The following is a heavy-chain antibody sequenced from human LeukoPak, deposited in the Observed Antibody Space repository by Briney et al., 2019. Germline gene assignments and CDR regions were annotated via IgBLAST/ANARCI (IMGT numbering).Heavy chain of an antibody. Sequence: QPGGSLRLSCAASGFTFSSYGMHWVRQAPGKGLEWVAVISYDGSNKYYADSVKGRFTISRDNSKNTLYLQMNSLRAEDTAVYYCATHFIAAAVRSPQQGDYYYGMDVWGQGTTVTVSS. V-gene: IGHV3-30*19. CDR3: ATHFIAAAVRSPQQGDYYYGMDV. D-gene: IGHD6-13*01. CDR2: ISYDGSNK. J-gene: IGHJ6*02. CDR1: GFTFSSYG.